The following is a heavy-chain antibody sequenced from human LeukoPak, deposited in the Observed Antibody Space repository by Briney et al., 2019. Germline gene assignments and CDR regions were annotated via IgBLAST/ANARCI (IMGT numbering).Heavy chain of an antibody. CDR1: GFTFSSYA. Sequence: PGGSLRLSCAASGFTFSSYAMTWVRQAPGKGLEWVSAISGSGGSTYYADSVKGRFTISRDNSKNTLYLQMNSLRAEDTAVYYCAKYLVYAPETIDYWGQGTLVTVSS. J-gene: IGHJ4*02. CDR3: AKYLVYAPETIDY. CDR2: ISGSGGST. D-gene: IGHD2-8*01. V-gene: IGHV3-23*01.